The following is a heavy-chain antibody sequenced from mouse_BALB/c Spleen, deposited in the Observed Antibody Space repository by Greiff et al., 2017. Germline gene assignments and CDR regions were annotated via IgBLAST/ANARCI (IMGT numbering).Heavy chain of an antibody. D-gene: IGHD1-2*01. J-gene: IGHJ3*01. CDR1: GFTFSSYG. V-gene: IGHV5-6*02. CDR2: ISSGGSYT. Sequence: EVKLVESGGDLVKPGGSLKLSCAASGFTFSSYGMSWVRQTPDKRLEWVATISSGGSYTYYPDSVKGRFTISRDNAKNTLYLQMSSLKSEDTAMYYCARRFTTATAYWGQGTLVTVSA. CDR3: ARRFTTATAY.